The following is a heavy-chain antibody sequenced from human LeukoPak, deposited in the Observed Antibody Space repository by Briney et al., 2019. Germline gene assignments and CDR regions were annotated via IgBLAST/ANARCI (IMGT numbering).Heavy chain of an antibody. CDR2: IYYSGNTT. CDR3: ARDRHWNQGNFDY. Sequence: PSETLSLTCTVSGGSVSSGTYYWSWIRQPPGKGLEWIGYIYYSGNTTNYNPSLKSRVTISVDTSKNQFSLKLSSVTAADTAVYYCARDRHWNQGNFDYWGQGTLVTVSS. D-gene: IGHD1-1*01. CDR1: GGSVSSGTYY. J-gene: IGHJ4*02. V-gene: IGHV4-61*01.